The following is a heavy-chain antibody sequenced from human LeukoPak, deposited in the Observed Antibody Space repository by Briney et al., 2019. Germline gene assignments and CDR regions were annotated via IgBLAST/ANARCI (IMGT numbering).Heavy chain of an antibody. J-gene: IGHJ4*02. D-gene: IGHD1-26*01. CDR2: INPNSGGT. CDR1: GYTFTGYY. V-gene: IGHV1-2*02. CDR3: ARECSGTYCGED. Sequence: GASVKVSCKASGYTFTGYYIHWVRQAPGQGLEWMGWINPNSGGTKYAQNFEGRVTMTRDTSITTAYMELSSLRSDDTAIYYCARECSGTYCGEDWGQGTLVTVSS.